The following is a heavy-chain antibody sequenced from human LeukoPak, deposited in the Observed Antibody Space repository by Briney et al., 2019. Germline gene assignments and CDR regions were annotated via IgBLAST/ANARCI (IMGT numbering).Heavy chain of an antibody. Sequence: ASVKVSCKASGGTFSSYAISWVRQAPGQGLEWMGGIIPIFGTANYAQKFQGRVTITTDESTSTAYMELSSLRSEDTAVYYCARAGYCSSTSCYTGEYYFDYWGQGTLVTVSS. CDR2: IIPIFGTA. CDR3: ARAGYCSSTSCYTGEYYFDY. CDR1: GGTFSSYA. V-gene: IGHV1-69*05. D-gene: IGHD2-2*02. J-gene: IGHJ4*02.